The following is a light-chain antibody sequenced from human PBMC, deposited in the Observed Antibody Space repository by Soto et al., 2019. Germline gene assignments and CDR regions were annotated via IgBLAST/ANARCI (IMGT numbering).Light chain of an antibody. CDR2: YAS. J-gene: IGKJ5*01. V-gene: IGKV3-15*01. Sequence: EIMMTQSPATLSVSLGERATLSCRASQSVRNNLAWYQQKPGQTPRLLIYYASTRATGIPARFSGSGSGTEFTLTIGSLQSEDFALYYCQQYNNWPPITFGQGTRLEIK. CDR1: QSVRNN. CDR3: QQYNNWPPIT.